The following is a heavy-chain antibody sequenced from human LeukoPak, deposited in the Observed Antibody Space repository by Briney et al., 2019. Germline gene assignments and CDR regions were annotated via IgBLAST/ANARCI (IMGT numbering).Heavy chain of an antibody. V-gene: IGHV4-34*01. D-gene: IGHD4-17*01. J-gene: IGHJ4*02. CDR1: GFIFSNYG. Sequence: LRLSCAASGFIFSNYGMHWVRQPPGKGLEWIGEINHSGSTNYNPSLKSRVTISVDTSKNQFSLKLSSVTAADTAVYYCARTPPDYGIDYWGQGTLVTVSS. CDR3: ARTPPDYGIDY. CDR2: INHSGST.